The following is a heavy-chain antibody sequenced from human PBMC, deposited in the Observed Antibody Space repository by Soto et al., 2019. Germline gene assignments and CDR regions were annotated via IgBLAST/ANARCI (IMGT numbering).Heavy chain of an antibody. J-gene: IGHJ6*03. CDR2: MNPNSGNT. CDR3: ARGRVSNGPQGDYYYYYYMDV. D-gene: IGHD2-8*01. V-gene: IGHV1-8*01. CDR1: GYTFTSYD. Sequence: ASVKVSCKASGYTFTSYDINWVRQATGQGLEWMGWMNPNSGNTGYAQKFQGRVTMTRNTSISTAYMELSSLRSEDTAVYYCARGRVSNGPQGDYYYYYYMDVWGKGTTVTVSS.